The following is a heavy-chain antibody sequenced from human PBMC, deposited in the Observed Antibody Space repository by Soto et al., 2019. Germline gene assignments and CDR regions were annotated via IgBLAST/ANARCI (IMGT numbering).Heavy chain of an antibody. V-gene: IGHV3-23*01. J-gene: IGHJ4*02. CDR1: GFTFSSYA. Sequence: LRLSCAASGFTFSSYAMSWVRQAPGKGLEWVSAISGSGGSTYYADSVKGRLTTSRDNSKNTLYLQLNSLRAEDTAVYYCAATVVAATLCVYWGQGTLVTVSS. CDR2: ISGSGGST. D-gene: IGHD2-15*01. CDR3: AATVVAATLCVY.